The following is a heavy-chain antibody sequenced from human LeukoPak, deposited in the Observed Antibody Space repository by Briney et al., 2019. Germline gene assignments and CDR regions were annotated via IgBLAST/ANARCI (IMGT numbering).Heavy chain of an antibody. Sequence: ASVKVSCKASGYTFTGYYMHWVRQAPGQGLEWMGWINPNSGGTNYSQKFQGRVTMTRDTSISTAYMELSRLRSDDTAVYYCARRRTFXGVIVPLDYWGQGTLVTVS. J-gene: IGHJ4*02. CDR1: GYTFTGYY. V-gene: IGHV1-2*02. CDR3: ARRRTFXGVIVPLDY. D-gene: IGHD3-16*02. CDR2: INPNSGGT.